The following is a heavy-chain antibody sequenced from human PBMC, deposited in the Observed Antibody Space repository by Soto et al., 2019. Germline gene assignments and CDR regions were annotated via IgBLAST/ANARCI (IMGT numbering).Heavy chain of an antibody. CDR2: INHSGST. J-gene: IGHJ4*02. V-gene: IGHV4-34*01. CDR1: GGSFSGYY. CDR3: ARGGPYCGGDCYSGPLFADDY. Sequence: KPSETLSLTCAVYGGSFSGYYWSWIRQPPGKGLEWIGEINHSGSTNYNPSLKSRVTISVDTSKNQFSLKLSSVTAADTAVYYCARGGPYCGGDCYSGPLFADDYWGQGTLVTVSS. D-gene: IGHD2-21*01.